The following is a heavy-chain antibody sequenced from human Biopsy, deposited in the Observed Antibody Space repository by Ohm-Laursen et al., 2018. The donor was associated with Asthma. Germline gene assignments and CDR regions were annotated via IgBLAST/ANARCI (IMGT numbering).Heavy chain of an antibody. Sequence: ASVKVSCKASGYTVTRYAINWVRQAPGQGLEWMGWINTNTGNPTYAQGFTGQFVFSLDTSVNTAHLQINSLKAEDTAVYYCARMISYYHEMRAPFFDYWGQGTLVTVSS. D-gene: IGHD3-22*01. V-gene: IGHV7-4-1*02. CDR3: ARMISYYHEMRAPFFDY. CDR1: GYTVTRYA. CDR2: INTNTGNP. J-gene: IGHJ4*02.